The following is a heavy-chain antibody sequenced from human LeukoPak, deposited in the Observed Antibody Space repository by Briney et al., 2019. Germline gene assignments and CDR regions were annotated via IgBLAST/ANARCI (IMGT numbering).Heavy chain of an antibody. CDR1: GYTFTSYG. J-gene: IGHJ6*04. CDR3: ARDGGSGSYFDYYYYYGMDV. V-gene: IGHV1-18*04. D-gene: IGHD3-10*01. Sequence: ASVKVSCKASGYTFTSYGISWVRQAPGQGLEWMEWISAYNGNTNYAQKLQGRVTMTTDTSTSTDYMELRSLRSDDTAVYYCARDGGSGSYFDYYYYYGMDVWGKGTTVTVSS. CDR2: ISAYNGNT.